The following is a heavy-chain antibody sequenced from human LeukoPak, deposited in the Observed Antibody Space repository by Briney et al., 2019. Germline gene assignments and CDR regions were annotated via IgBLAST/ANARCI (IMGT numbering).Heavy chain of an antibody. CDR3: AIAAAGTGWFDP. Sequence: SVKVSCKASGYTFTSDGISWVRQAPGQGLEWMGGIIPIFGTANYAQKFQGRVTITPDKSTSTAYMELSSLRSEDTAVYYCAIAAAGTGWFDPWGQGTLVTVSS. CDR2: IIPIFGTA. D-gene: IGHD6-13*01. J-gene: IGHJ5*02. V-gene: IGHV1-69*06. CDR1: GYTFTSDG.